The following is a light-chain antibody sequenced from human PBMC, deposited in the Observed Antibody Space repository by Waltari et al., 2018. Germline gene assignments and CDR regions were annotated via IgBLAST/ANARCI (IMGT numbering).Light chain of an antibody. CDR2: NVS. J-gene: IGLJ3*02. V-gene: IGLV2-14*03. CDR1: SSYVGAYLH. Sequence: QSALTQPASVSGSPGQSITISCTGTSSYVGAYLHVSWYQQRPGKAPKLIIHNVSNRPSGVSNRFSGSKSANTASLTISGLQAEDEADYYCSSYTTSGTWVFGGGTKVTVL. CDR3: SSYTTSGTWV.